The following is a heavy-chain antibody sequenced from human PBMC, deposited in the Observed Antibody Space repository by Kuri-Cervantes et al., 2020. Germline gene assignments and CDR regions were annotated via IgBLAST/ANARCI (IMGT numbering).Heavy chain of an antibody. J-gene: IGHJ5*02. D-gene: IGHD2/OR15-2a*01. Sequence: SVKVSCKPSGGTFSSYAISWVRQAPGQGLEWMGGIIPIFGTANYAQKFQGRVTITADESTSTAYMELSSLRSEDTAVYYCAKGPVNMNPDDQYNCFDPWGQGTLVTVSS. CDR2: IIPIFGTA. CDR1: GGTFSSYA. CDR3: AKGPVNMNPDDQYNCFDP. V-gene: IGHV1-69*13.